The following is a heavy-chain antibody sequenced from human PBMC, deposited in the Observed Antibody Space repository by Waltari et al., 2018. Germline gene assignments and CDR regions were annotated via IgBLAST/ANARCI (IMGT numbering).Heavy chain of an antibody. D-gene: IGHD2-21*01. Sequence: QVQLVQSGAEVKKPGSSVKVSCKASGGTFSSYAIRWVRQAPGHGLEWMGGIIPIFGTANYAQKFQGRVTITADESTSTAYMELSSLRSEDTAVYYCATLGKVTYCGGDCSKDAFDIWGQGTMVTVSS. J-gene: IGHJ3*02. CDR1: GGTFSSYA. CDR3: ATLGKVTYCGGDCSKDAFDI. V-gene: IGHV1-69*01. CDR2: IIPIFGTA.